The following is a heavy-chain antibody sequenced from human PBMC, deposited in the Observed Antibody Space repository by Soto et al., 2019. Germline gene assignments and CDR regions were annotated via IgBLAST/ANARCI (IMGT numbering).Heavy chain of an antibody. CDR1: GFSLTTSGVG. CDR3: AHDAYDFWSGSKYYFDY. Sequence: SGPTLVNPTQTLTLTCTCSGFSLTTSGVGVGWIRQPPGKALEWLALVYWNDDKRYSPSLKSRLTITKDTSKNQVVLIMTNLDPVDTARYYCAHDAYDFWSGSKYYFDYWGQGTLVTVSS. D-gene: IGHD3-3*01. CDR2: VYWNDDK. J-gene: IGHJ4*02. V-gene: IGHV2-5*01.